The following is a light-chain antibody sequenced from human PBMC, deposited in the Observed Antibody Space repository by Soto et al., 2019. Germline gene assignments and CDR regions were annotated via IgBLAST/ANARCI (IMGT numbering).Light chain of an antibody. CDR1: GSDVTTYNY. CDR2: EVS. J-gene: IGLJ2*01. V-gene: IGLV2-14*01. Sequence: QSALTQPASVSGSPGQSITISCTGTGSDVTTYNYDSWYQQHTDRAPKLVLYEVSNRPSGVSSRFSGSTSGNTASLTVSGLQAEDEADYFCSSYIRNTSLVIFGGGTKLTVL. CDR3: SSYIRNTSLVI.